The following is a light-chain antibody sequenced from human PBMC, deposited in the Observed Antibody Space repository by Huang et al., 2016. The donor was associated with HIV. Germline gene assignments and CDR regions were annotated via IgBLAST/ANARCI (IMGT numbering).Light chain of an antibody. CDR3: QQLHDYPVT. Sequence: AVQLTQFPSSLSASVGDRVVITCRASQDISTSLAWYQQKPGMAHTLLISAASKLQSVVSTRFSGDSAGAYFTLLIAHVQPEDVATYYCQQLHDYPVTFGRGTRLDIK. V-gene: IGKV1D-13*01. CDR1: QDISTS. J-gene: IGKJ5*01. CDR2: AAS.